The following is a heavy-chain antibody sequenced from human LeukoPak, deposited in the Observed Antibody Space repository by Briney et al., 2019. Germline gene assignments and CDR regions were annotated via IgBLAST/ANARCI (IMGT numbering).Heavy chain of an antibody. CDR2: ISGSGGST. D-gene: IGHD3-10*01. CDR3: AKLAKYGSGSPIDY. CDR1: GFTFSSYA. Sequence: GGSLRLSCAASGFTFSSYAMSWVRQAPGKGLEWVSAISGSGGSTYYADSVKGRFTISRDNSKNTLYLQMNSLRAEYTAVYYCAKLAKYGSGSPIDYWGQGTLVTVSS. J-gene: IGHJ4*02. V-gene: IGHV3-23*01.